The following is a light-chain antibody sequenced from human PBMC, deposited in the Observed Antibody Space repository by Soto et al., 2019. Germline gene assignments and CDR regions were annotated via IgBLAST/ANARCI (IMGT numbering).Light chain of an antibody. CDR2: GAS. J-gene: IGKJ1*01. CDR1: QRVSND. CDR3: QQYGSSPVT. V-gene: IGKV3-15*01. Sequence: EIVMTQSPATLSVSPGERATLSCRASQRVSNDFAWYQQKPDQAPRLLIYGASTRATGVPARFSGSGSGTEFTLTISRLEPEDFAVYYCQQYGSSPVTFGQGTKVDIK.